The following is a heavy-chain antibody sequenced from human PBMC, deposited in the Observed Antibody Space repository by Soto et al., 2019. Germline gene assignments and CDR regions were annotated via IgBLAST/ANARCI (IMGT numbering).Heavy chain of an antibody. V-gene: IGHV1-69*13. CDR3: ARGGGDIVVVPAAMSGMDV. D-gene: IGHD2-2*01. J-gene: IGHJ6*02. CDR1: GGTFSSYA. Sequence: SVKVSCKASGGTFSSYAISWVRQAPGQGLEWMGGIIPIFGTANYAQKFQGRVTITADESTSTAYMELNSLRDEDTAVYYCARGGGDIVVVPAAMSGMDVWGQGTTVTVSS. CDR2: IIPIFGTA.